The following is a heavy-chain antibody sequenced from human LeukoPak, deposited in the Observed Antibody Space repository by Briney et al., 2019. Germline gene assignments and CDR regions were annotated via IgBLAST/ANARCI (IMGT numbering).Heavy chain of an antibody. V-gene: IGHV3-7*01. CDR2: INQDESEK. CDR3: TKTIDGYLLGYFDH. D-gene: IGHD3-22*01. CDR1: GFTFVRHW. J-gene: IGHJ4*02. Sequence: PGGSLRLSCVASGFTFVRHWMTWVRQAPGKGLEWVANINQDESEKYYVDSVKGRFTISRDNARNSLYLQMNSLRTEDAAVYYCTKTIDGYLLGYFDHWGQGTLVTVFS.